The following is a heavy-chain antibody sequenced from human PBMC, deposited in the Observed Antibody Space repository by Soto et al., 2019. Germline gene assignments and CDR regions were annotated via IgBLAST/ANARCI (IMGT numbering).Heavy chain of an antibody. Sequence: ASVKVSCKASGYTFTSYGISWVRQAPGQGLEWMGWISAYNGNTNYAQKLQGRVTMTTDTSTSTAYMELRSLRSDDTAVYYCATGWGVLGTVNWFDPWGQGTLVTVSS. CDR3: ATGWGVLGTVNWFDP. J-gene: IGHJ5*02. CDR2: ISAYNGNT. V-gene: IGHV1-18*01. D-gene: IGHD4-4*01. CDR1: GYTFTSYG.